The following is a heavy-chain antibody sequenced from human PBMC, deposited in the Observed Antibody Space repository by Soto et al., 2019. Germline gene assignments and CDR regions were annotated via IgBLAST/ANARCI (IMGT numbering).Heavy chain of an antibody. CDR3: ARGSGVTIFGVVIMPLSYYGMDV. CDR2: INPSGGST. Sequence: ASVKVSCKASGYTFTSYYMHWVRQAPGQGLEWMGIINPSGGSTSYAQKFQGRVTMTRDTSTSTVYMELSSLRSEDTAVYYCARGSGVTIFGVVIMPLSYYGMDVWGQGTTVTVSS. D-gene: IGHD3-3*01. J-gene: IGHJ6*02. V-gene: IGHV1-46*01. CDR1: GYTFTSYY.